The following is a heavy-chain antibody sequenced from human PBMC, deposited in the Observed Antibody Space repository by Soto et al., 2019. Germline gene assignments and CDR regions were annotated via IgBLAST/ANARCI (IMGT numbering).Heavy chain of an antibody. D-gene: IGHD3-10*01. V-gene: IGHV4-34*01. CDR2: INHSGST. J-gene: IGHJ5*02. CDR3: AGEPQDDYYGINWFDP. CDR1: GGSFSGYY. Sequence: SGTLSLTCAVYGGSFSGYYWSWIRQPPGKGLEWIGEINHSGSTNYNLSLKSRVTISVDTSKNQFSLKLSSVTAADTAVYYCAGEPQDDYYGINWFDPWGQGTLVTVSS.